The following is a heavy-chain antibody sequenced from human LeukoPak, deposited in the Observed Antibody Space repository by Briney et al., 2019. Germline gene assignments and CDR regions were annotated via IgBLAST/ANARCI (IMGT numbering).Heavy chain of an antibody. Sequence: SETLSLTCTVSGGSILSSIYYWGWIRQPPGKGLEWIGSIYNSGKTYHNPSLKSRVTISVDTSKNQFSLKLNSVTAADTAVYYCARQAPGYYGSGLDYWGQGTLVTVSS. V-gene: IGHV4-39*01. CDR1: GGSILSSIYY. CDR2: IYNSGKT. D-gene: IGHD3-10*01. J-gene: IGHJ4*02. CDR3: ARQAPGYYGSGLDY.